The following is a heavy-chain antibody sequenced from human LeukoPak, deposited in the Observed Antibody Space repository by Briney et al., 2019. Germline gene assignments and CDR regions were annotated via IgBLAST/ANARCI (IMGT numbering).Heavy chain of an antibody. D-gene: IGHD6-19*01. Sequence: PGGSLRLSCAASGFTFSSYGRNWVRQAPGKGLEWVSPISSSSAYIYYADSVKGRFTISRDNAKNSLSLQMNSLRAEDTAVYYCALCSGSCWCVRYWGQGIQVTVSS. CDR1: GFTFSSYG. J-gene: IGHJ4*02. CDR3: ALCSGSCWCVRY. V-gene: IGHV3-21*01. CDR2: ISSSSAYI.